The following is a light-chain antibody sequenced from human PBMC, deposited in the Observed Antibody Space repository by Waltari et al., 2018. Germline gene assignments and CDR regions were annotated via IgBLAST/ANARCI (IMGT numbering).Light chain of an antibody. CDR1: QSVSSN. CDR3: QQYNNWPPLT. V-gene: IGKV3-15*01. Sequence: EIVMTQSPATLSVSPGERATLSRRASQSVSSNLAWYQQKPGQAPSLLIDDASTRATGIPARFSGSGSGTEFTLSISSLQSEDFAVYYCQQYNNWPPLTFGGGTKVEIK. J-gene: IGKJ4*01. CDR2: DAS.